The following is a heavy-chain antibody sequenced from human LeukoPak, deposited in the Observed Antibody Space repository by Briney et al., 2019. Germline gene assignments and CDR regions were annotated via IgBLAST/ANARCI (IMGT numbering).Heavy chain of an antibody. J-gene: IGHJ4*02. CDR1: EFTFSSYA. CDR3: ARDPSRLLNGGRLDH. Sequence: GGSLRLSCVASEFTFSSYAMHWVRQAPGKGLEWVSVISYDGRTTYLSDSVKGRFSTSRDNSKNTVNLQMNSLRDEDTAVYYCARDPSRLLNGGRLDHWGQGTLVTVSS. D-gene: IGHD7-27*01. V-gene: IGHV3-30*04. CDR2: ISYDGRTT.